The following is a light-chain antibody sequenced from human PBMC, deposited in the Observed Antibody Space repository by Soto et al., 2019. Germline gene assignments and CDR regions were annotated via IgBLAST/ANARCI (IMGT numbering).Light chain of an antibody. Sequence: ERVMTQAPATLSVSPGERTNLSCRASQSVSRILAWYQQKPGQAPRLLIYGASTRATGTPDRFSGSGSGTDFTLTISRLEPEDFAVYYCQQYGASPIYTFGQRTRLEIK. CDR1: QSVSRI. CDR3: QQYGASPIYT. CDR2: GAS. V-gene: IGKV3-20*01. J-gene: IGKJ5*01.